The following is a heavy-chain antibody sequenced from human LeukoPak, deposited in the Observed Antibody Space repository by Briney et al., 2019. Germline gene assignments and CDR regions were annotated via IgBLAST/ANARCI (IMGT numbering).Heavy chain of an antibody. V-gene: IGHV1-69*06. CDR3: ARDTAYYYGSGSDDAFDI. J-gene: IGHJ3*02. Sequence: SVKVSCKASGGTFSSYAISWVRQAPGQGLEWMGGIIPIFGTANYAQKFQGRVTITADKSASTAYMELSSLRSEDTAVYYCARDTAYYYGSGSDDAFDIWGQGTMVTVSS. CDR1: GGTFSSYA. CDR2: IIPIFGTA. D-gene: IGHD3-10*01.